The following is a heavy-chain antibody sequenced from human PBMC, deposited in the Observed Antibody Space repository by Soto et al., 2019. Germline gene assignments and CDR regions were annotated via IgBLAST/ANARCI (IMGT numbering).Heavy chain of an antibody. Sequence: EEQLVESGGGLVQPGGSLRLSCGASQFTFSNFDMNWVRQAPGKGLEWISYISSGRRTISYADSVKGRFTISRDNAKNSLYLQMNSLRDEDTAVYYCARLRYYGMDVWGQGTKVTASS. V-gene: IGHV3-48*02. D-gene: IGHD2-15*01. CDR1: QFTFSNFD. J-gene: IGHJ6*02. CDR3: ARLRYYGMDV. CDR2: ISSGRRTI.